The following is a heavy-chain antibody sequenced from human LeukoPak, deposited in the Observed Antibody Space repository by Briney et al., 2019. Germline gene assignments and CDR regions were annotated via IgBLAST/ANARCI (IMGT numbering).Heavy chain of an antibody. V-gene: IGHV4-59*01. Sequence: SETLSLTCTVSGDSISSYYWSWIRQPPGKGLEWIGSIYYSGSTNYNPSLKSRVTISVDTSKNQFSLKLSSVTAADTAVYYCARGAAAGTFWFDPWGQGTLVTVSS. CDR1: GDSISSYY. D-gene: IGHD6-13*01. CDR2: IYYSGST. CDR3: ARGAAAGTFWFDP. J-gene: IGHJ5*02.